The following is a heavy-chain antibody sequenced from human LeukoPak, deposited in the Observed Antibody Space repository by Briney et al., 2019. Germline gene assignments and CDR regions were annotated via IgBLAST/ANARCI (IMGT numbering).Heavy chain of an antibody. CDR2: ISYDGSNK. Sequence: GGSLRLSCAASGFTFSSYAMHWVRQAPGKGLEWVAVISYDGSNKYYADSVKGRFTISRDNSKNTLYLQMNSLRAEDTAVYYCARALRAVAGYFDYWGQGTLVTVSS. CDR1: GFTFSSYA. D-gene: IGHD6-19*01. J-gene: IGHJ4*02. CDR3: ARALRAVAGYFDY. V-gene: IGHV3-30-3*01.